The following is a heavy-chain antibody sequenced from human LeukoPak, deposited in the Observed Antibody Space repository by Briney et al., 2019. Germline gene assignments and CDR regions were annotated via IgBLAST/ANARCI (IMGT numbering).Heavy chain of an antibody. J-gene: IGHJ5*01. CDR3: AKDLLPTWHNWFDS. CDR2: ISRSGDAS. Sequence: PGGSLRLSCSASGFTFDSYAMGWVRQAPGMGLEWVSSISRSGDASFYAASVRGRFSISRDNYKNTLYLQMGSLGADDTALYYCAKDLLPTWHNWFDSWGQGTLVTVSS. V-gene: IGHV3-23*01. D-gene: IGHD5-12*01. CDR1: GFTFDSYA.